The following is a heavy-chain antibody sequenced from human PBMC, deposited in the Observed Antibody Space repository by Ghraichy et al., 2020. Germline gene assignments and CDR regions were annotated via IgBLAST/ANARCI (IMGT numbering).Heavy chain of an antibody. CDR1: GFNFSSYA. V-gene: IGHV3-23*01. J-gene: IGHJ4*02. CDR3: AKPPGGLTTVVTPHDY. D-gene: IGHD4-23*01. Sequence: GGSLRLSCAASGFNFSSYAMSWVRQAPGKGLEWVSAISGSGGSTYYADSVKGRFTISRDNSKNTLYLQMNSLRAEDTAVYYCAKPPGGLTTVVTPHDYWGQGTLVTVSS. CDR2: ISGSGGST.